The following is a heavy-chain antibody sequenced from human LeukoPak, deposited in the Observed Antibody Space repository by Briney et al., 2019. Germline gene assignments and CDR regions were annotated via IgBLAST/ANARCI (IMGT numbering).Heavy chain of an antibody. CDR3: ARVHQWLRAFDI. Sequence: PGGSLRLSCAASGFTFSSYEMNWVREAPGKGLEWVSYISGSGSTKYYADSVKGRFTVSRDNAKNSLYLQMNSLRVEDTAVYYCARVHQWLRAFDIWSQGTMVTVSS. D-gene: IGHD6-19*01. J-gene: IGHJ3*02. CDR2: ISGSGSTK. V-gene: IGHV3-48*03. CDR1: GFTFSSYE.